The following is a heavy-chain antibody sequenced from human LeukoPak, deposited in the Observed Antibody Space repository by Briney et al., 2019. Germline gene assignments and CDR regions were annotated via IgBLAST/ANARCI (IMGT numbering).Heavy chain of an antibody. CDR2: ISGSGGST. V-gene: IGHV3-23*01. J-gene: IGHJ5*02. D-gene: IGHD2-2*01. Sequence: GGSLRLSCAASGFTFSSYAMSWVRQAPGKGLEWVSAISGSGGSTYYADSVKGRFTISRDNAKNSLYLQMNSLRAEDTALYYCARGMPYTNNWFDPWGQGTLVTVSS. CDR1: GFTFSSYA. CDR3: ARGMPYTNNWFDP.